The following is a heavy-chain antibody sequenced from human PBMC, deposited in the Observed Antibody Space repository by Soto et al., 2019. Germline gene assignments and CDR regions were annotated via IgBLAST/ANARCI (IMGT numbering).Heavy chain of an antibody. CDR3: ARGRARPYLLRYYGMDV. J-gene: IGHJ6*02. CDR2: MNPNSGNT. V-gene: IGHV1-8*01. CDR1: GYTFTSYD. Sequence: QVQLVQSGAEVKKPGASVKVSCKASGYTFTSYDINWVRQATGQGLEWMGWMNPNSGNTGYAQKFQGRVTMTRNTSISTAYMELSSLRSENTAVYYCARGRARPYLLRYYGMDVWGQGTTVTVSS. D-gene: IGHD2-2*02.